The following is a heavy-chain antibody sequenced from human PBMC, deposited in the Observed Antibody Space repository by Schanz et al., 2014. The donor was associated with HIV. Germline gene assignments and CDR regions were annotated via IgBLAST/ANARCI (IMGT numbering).Heavy chain of an antibody. Sequence: EVHLVESGGGLIKPGRSLRLSCTASGFTFGDYAMSWFRQAPGKGLEWVSGINWNGGSTGYADSVKGRFTISRDNAKNSLFLQMNSLRAEDTALYYCARGGISSAREYWGRGTLVTVSS. V-gene: IGHV3-20*04. D-gene: IGHD6-6*01. CDR3: ARGGISSAREY. CDR2: INWNGGST. CDR1: GFTFGDYA. J-gene: IGHJ4*02.